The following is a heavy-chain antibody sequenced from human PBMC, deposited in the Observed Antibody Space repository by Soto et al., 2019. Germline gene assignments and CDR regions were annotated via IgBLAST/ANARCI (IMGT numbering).Heavy chain of an antibody. CDR3: ARVHVMVAAGSYFDY. Sequence: XETLPITGSLSGCSLGSGSYWAWIRQPPAKGTESIASIYHGGNTFYNPSLKCRITMSVDTSNNQFSLKLTSVTAADTAVYYCARVHVMVAAGSYFDYWGHGTLATVSS. V-gene: IGHV4-38-2*01. J-gene: IGHJ4*01. D-gene: IGHD6-19*01. CDR1: GCSLGSGSY. CDR2: IYHGGNT.